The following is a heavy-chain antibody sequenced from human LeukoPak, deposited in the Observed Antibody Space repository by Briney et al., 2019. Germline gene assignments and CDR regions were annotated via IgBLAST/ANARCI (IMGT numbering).Heavy chain of an antibody. D-gene: IGHD6-19*01. CDR1: GFTFSSYS. Sequence: GGSLRLSCAASGFTFSSYSMNWVRQAPGKGLEWVSSISSSSSYIYYADSVKGRFTISRDNAKNSLYLQMNSLRAEGTAVYYCARGVAVAGNDYWGQGTLVTVSS. CDR3: ARGVAVAGNDY. V-gene: IGHV3-21*01. J-gene: IGHJ4*02. CDR2: ISSSSSYI.